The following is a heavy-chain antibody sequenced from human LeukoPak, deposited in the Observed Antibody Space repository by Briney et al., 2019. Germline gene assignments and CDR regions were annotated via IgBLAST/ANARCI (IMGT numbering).Heavy chain of an antibody. Sequence: ASVKVSCKASGYTFTSYYMHWVRQAPGQGLEWMGIINPSVGRTSYAQKFQGRVTMTRDTSTSTVYMELSRLRSEDTAVYYCAREYGDYEGVSSAFDMWGQGTMVTFSS. V-gene: IGHV1-46*01. CDR3: AREYGDYEGVSSAFDM. J-gene: IGHJ3*02. D-gene: IGHD4-17*01. CDR2: INPSVGRT. CDR1: GYTFTSYY.